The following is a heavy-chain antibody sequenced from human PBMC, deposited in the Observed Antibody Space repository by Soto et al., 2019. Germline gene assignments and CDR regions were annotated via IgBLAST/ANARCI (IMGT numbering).Heavy chain of an antibody. Sequence: PSETLSLTCTVSGDSINSADYYWSWLRQPPGKGLEWIGYIYYSRSDYYNPSLGRRATITIDTSRNQFSLNLMSVTAADTAVYYCARVVQFYDSSGYSFYYFDYWGHGALVTVSS. V-gene: IGHV4-30-4*01. J-gene: IGHJ4*01. CDR1: GDSINSADYY. CDR3: ARVVQFYDSSGYSFYYFDY. D-gene: IGHD3-22*01. CDR2: IYYSRSD.